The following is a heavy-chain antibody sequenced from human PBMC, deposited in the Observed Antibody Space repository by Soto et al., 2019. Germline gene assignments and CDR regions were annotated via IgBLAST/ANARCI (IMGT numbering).Heavy chain of an antibody. CDR3: ARDQSWFDP. CDR2: IYYNGST. V-gene: IGHV4-59*01. Sequence: SETLSLTCTVSGGSISSYYWSWIRQPPGKGLEWIGYIYYNGSTNYNPSLKSRVTISVDTSKNQFSLKLSSVTAADTAVYYCARDQSWFDPWGQGTLVTVSS. J-gene: IGHJ5*02. CDR1: GGSISSYY.